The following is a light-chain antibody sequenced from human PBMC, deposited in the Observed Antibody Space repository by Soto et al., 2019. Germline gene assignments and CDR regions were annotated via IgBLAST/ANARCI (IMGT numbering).Light chain of an antibody. CDR1: QSISTW. CDR2: EAS. Sequence: DIQMTQSPSFLSASVGDRVTITCRASQSISTWLAWYQQKPGKAPELLIYEASNLEGGVPSRFSGSGSGTEFNLTISSLQPDDFATYYCQQDITYPLTFGGGTTVDIK. CDR3: QQDITYPLT. J-gene: IGKJ4*01. V-gene: IGKV1-5*03.